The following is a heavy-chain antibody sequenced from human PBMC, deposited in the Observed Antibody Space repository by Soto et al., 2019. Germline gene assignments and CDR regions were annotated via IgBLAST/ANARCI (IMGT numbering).Heavy chain of an antibody. D-gene: IGHD3-10*01. CDR1: GFTLSGRS. V-gene: IGHV3-74*01. Sequence: EVQLVESGGGLVQPGGSLRLSCAASGFTLSGRSMHWVRQAPGKGLVWVSGIDNAGTDSTYADSGKGRVTSSRDNAKNMLYRQMNSLRVEDTAVYYCARGWFGPDVWGKGTTVTVSS. CDR2: IDNAGTDS. CDR3: ARGWFGPDV. J-gene: IGHJ6*04.